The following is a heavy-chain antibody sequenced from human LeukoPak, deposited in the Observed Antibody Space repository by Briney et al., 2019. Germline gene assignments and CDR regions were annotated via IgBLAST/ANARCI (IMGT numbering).Heavy chain of an antibody. D-gene: IGHD3-22*01. V-gene: IGHV4-59*01. CDR1: GGSISSYY. Sequence: PSETLSLTCTVSGGSISSYYWSWIRQPPGKGLEWIGYIYYSGSTNYNPSLKSRVTISVDTSKNQFSLKLSSVTAADTAVYYCAGLYDSSGYYLDAFDIWGQGTMVTVSS. J-gene: IGHJ3*02. CDR3: AGLYDSSGYYLDAFDI. CDR2: IYYSGST.